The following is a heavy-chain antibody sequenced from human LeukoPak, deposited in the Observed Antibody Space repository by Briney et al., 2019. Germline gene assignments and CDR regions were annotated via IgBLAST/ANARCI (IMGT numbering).Heavy chain of an antibody. CDR1: GSTFRNYA. Sequence: PGGSLRLPCAPSGSTFRNYAMSGVGQAPGRGLEGVSLIFSGGSTYDADSVKGRFTISRHNSKNTLYLHMNSLRAEDTAVYYCAREANYYDSSGYYPDAFDIRGQGTMVTVSS. CDR3: AREANYYDSSGYYPDAFDI. D-gene: IGHD3-22*01. V-gene: IGHV3-53*04. CDR2: IFSGGST. J-gene: IGHJ3*02.